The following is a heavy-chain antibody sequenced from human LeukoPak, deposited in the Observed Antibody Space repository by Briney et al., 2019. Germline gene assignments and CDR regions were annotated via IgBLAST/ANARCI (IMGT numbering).Heavy chain of an antibody. CDR3: ARGRVEMATIAYFDY. Sequence: SETLSLTCAVYGGSFSGYYWSWIRQPPGKGLEWIGEINHSGSTNYNPSLKSRVTISVDTSKNQFSLKLSSVTAADTAVCYCARGRVEMATIAYFDYWGQGTLVTVSS. CDR1: GGSFSGYY. V-gene: IGHV4-34*01. CDR2: INHSGST. J-gene: IGHJ4*02. D-gene: IGHD5-24*01.